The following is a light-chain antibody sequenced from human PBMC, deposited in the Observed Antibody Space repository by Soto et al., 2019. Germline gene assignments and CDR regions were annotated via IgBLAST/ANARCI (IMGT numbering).Light chain of an antibody. CDR2: DAS. Sequence: EIVLTQSPATLSLSPGERATLSCRASQSVSNYLAWYQQKPGQAPRLLIYDASSRASGIPARFSVSGSVTDFTLTITSLEPEDFAVYYCQQRSNWIFTFGPGTKVDIK. CDR1: QSVSNY. J-gene: IGKJ3*01. V-gene: IGKV3-11*01. CDR3: QQRSNWIFT.